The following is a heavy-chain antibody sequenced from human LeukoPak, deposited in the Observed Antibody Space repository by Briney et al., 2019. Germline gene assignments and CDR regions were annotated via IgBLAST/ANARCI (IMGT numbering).Heavy chain of an antibody. CDR2: INPSGGST. J-gene: IGHJ4*02. CDR1: GYTFTSYY. CDR3: ARESYYDSSGYIGNDY. D-gene: IGHD3-22*01. V-gene: IGHV1-46*01. Sequence: ASVKVSCKASGYTFTSYYMHWVRQAPGQGLEWMGIINPSGGSTSYAQKFQGRVTMTRDTSTSTVYMELSSLRSEDTAVYYCARESYYDSSGYIGNDYWGQGTLVTASS.